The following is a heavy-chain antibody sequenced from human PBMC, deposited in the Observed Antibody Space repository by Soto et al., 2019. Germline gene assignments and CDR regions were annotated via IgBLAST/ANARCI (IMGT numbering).Heavy chain of an antibody. J-gene: IGHJ6*02. CDR1: GYTFTSYY. CDR3: ARADILTGVRPLYYYGMDV. D-gene: IGHD3-9*01. V-gene: IGHV1-46*01. CDR2: INPSGGST. Sequence: ASVKVSCKASGYTFTSYYMHWVRQAPGQGLEWMGIINPSGGSTSYAQKFQGRVTMTRDTSTSTVYMELRSLRSEDTAVYYCARADILTGVRPLYYYGMDVWGQGTTVTVSS.